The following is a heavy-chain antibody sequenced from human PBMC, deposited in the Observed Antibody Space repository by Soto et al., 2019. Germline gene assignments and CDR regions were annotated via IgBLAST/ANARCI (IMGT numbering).Heavy chain of an antibody. J-gene: IGHJ4*02. CDR3: AKLSRGSYYYDTSGYPLDF. CDR1: GGSISSGGYY. V-gene: IGHV4-31*03. D-gene: IGHD3-22*01. CDR2: IYHSGRT. Sequence: QVQLQESGPGLVKPSQTLSLTCTVSGGSISSGGYYWNWIRQHPGKGLEWIGYIYHSGRTYYNPSLKRRXIXSXDXXKNQFSLTLSSVTAADTAVYYCAKLSRGSYYYDTSGYPLDFWGQGTLVTVSS.